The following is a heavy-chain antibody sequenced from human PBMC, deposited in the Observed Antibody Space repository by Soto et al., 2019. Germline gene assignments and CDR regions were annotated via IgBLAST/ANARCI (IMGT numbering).Heavy chain of an antibody. CDR3: ARWSYLDY. V-gene: IGHV3-23*01. CDR1: GFSFGSYA. J-gene: IGHJ4*02. D-gene: IGHD3-3*01. CDR2: ISGSDGKT. Sequence: GGSLRLSCAASGFSFGSYALSWVRQAPGKGLEWVPTISGSDGKTFYADSVKGRFSISRDTSQSTLYLQMNSLRADDTAMYYCARWSYLDYWGQGTRVTVSS.